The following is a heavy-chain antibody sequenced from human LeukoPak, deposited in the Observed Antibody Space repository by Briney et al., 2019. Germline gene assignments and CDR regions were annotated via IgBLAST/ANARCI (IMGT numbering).Heavy chain of an antibody. CDR2: INHSGST. CDR1: GGSFSGYY. Sequence: SSETLSLTCAVYGGSFSGYYWSWIRQPPGKGLEWIGEINHSGSTNYNPSLKSRVTISINTSKNQFSLKLSSVTAADTAVYYCARGLTGYHDYWGQGTLVTVSS. D-gene: IGHD3-9*01. CDR3: ARGLTGYHDY. J-gene: IGHJ4*02. V-gene: IGHV4-34*01.